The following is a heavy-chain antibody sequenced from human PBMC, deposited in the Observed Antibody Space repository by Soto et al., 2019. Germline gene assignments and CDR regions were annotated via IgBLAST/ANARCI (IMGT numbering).Heavy chain of an antibody. CDR1: GFTFSSYS. V-gene: IGHV3-23*01. CDR3: AKKVTSGPGSQYFDY. J-gene: IGHJ4*02. Sequence: EVQLLESGGGLVQPGGSLRLSCAASGFTFSSYSMSWVRQAPGKGLEWASGFRTGGDDGTTYYADSVKGRFTISRDNSKNTLFLQRNSLRAEDTAIYYCAKKVTSGPGSQYFDYWGQGTLVTVSS. D-gene: IGHD3-10*01. CDR2: FRTGGDDGTT.